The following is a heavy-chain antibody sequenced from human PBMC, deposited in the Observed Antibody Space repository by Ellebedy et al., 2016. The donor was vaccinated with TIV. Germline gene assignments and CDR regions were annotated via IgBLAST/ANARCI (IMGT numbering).Heavy chain of an antibody. V-gene: IGHV3-30-3*01. CDR1: GLPFTNYW. J-gene: IGHJ4*02. Sequence: GGSLRLSXAASGLPFTNYWMHWVRQAPGKGLEWVAFISHDGSNTYYTDSVKGRFTISRDDSKNTLYLQMNSLRVEDTAVYYCAREYYYDRSASPSFYFDYWGQGTLVTVSS. CDR2: ISHDGSNT. CDR3: AREYYYDRSASPSFYFDY. D-gene: IGHD3-22*01.